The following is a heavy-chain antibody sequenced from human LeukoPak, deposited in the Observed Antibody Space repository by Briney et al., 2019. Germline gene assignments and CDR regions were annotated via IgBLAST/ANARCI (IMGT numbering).Heavy chain of an antibody. Sequence: SETLSLTCTVSGGSVSSGSYYWTWIRQTPGKGLEWIGYTHYSGSTKYNPSLKSRVTISVDTSKNQFSLKLSSVTAADTAVYYCARDAYCSGGGCYSGWLDPWGQGTLVTVSS. CDR2: THYSGST. D-gene: IGHD2-15*01. J-gene: IGHJ5*02. CDR3: ARDAYCSGGGCYSGWLDP. CDR1: GGSVSSGSYY. V-gene: IGHV4-61*01.